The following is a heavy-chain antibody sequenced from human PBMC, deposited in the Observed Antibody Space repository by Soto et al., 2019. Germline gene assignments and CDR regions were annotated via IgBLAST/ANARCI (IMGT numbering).Heavy chain of an antibody. CDR1: GFTFSSDW. V-gene: IGHV3-7*03. CDR2: IKQDGSEK. CDR3: ARENRGFDY. Sequence: PGGSLRLSCAASGFTFSSDWMSWVRQAPGKGLEWVANIKQDGSEKYYVDSVKGRFTISRDNAKNSLYLQMKSLRAEDTAVYYCARENRGFDYWGQGTLVTVSS. J-gene: IGHJ4*02.